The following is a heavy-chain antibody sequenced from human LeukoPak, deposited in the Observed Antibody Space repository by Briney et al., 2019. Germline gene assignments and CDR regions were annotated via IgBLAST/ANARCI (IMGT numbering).Heavy chain of an antibody. J-gene: IGHJ3*02. D-gene: IGHD5-12*01. Sequence: SVKVSCXASGGTFSSYAISWVRQAHGQGLEWMGRIIPIFGTANYAQKFQGRVTITTDESTSTAYMELSSLRSEDTAVYYCARDPDGYSGYDIFVAFDIWGQGTMVTVSS. CDR3: ARDPDGYSGYDIFVAFDI. CDR2: IIPIFGTA. V-gene: IGHV1-69*05. CDR1: GGTFSSYA.